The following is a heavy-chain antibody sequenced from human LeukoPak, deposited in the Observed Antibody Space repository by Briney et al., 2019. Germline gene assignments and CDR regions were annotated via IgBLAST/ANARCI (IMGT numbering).Heavy chain of an antibody. CDR3: ARGGVDTATNWFDP. CDR2: IYYSGST. V-gene: IGHV4-31*03. D-gene: IGHD5-18*01. CDR1: GGSISSGGYS. Sequence: SETLSLTCTVSGGSISSGGYSWSWIRQHPGKGLEWIGYIYYSGSTYYNPSLKSRVTISVDTSKNQFSLKLSSVTAADTAVYYCARGGVDTATNWFDPWGQGTLVTVSS. J-gene: IGHJ5*02.